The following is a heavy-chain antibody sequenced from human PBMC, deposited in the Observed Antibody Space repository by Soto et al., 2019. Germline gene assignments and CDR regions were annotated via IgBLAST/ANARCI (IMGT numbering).Heavy chain of an antibody. J-gene: IGHJ4*02. CDR2: TSGSGGST. D-gene: IGHD3-10*01. V-gene: IGHV3-23*01. CDR3: AKAGGYGSGSYYSDD. CDR1: GFTFSSYA. Sequence: EVQLLESGGGLVQPGGSLRLSCAASGFTFSSYAMSWVRQAPGKGLEWVSTTSGSGGSTYYADSVKGRFTISRDNSKNTFYLQKNSLRAEDKAVYYCAKAGGYGSGSYYSDDWGQGTLVTVSS.